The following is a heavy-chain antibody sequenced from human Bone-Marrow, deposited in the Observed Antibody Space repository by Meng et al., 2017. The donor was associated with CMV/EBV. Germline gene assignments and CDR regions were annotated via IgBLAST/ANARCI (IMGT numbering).Heavy chain of an antibody. Sequence: GGSLRLSCAASGFTFDDYGMSWVRQAPGKGLEWVSGINWNGGSTGYADSVKGRFTISRDNAKNSLYLQMNSLRAEDTALSYCEREYYDFWSGYFSFGGYYGMDVWGQGTTVTVSS. CDR3: EREYYDFWSGYFSFGGYYGMDV. J-gene: IGHJ6*01. V-gene: IGHV3-20*04. D-gene: IGHD3-3*01. CDR2: INWNGGST. CDR1: GFTFDDYG.